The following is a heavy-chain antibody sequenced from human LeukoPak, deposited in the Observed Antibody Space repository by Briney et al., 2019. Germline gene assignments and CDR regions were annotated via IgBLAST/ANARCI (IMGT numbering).Heavy chain of an antibody. Sequence: SETLSLTCAVYGGSFSGFYWSWIRQPPGKGLEWIGEINHSGSTNYNPSLKSRVTISVDTSKNQFSLKLSSVTAADTAVYYCARSYRQQPTYWGQGTLVTVSS. D-gene: IGHD6-13*01. J-gene: IGHJ4*02. CDR2: INHSGST. CDR1: GGSFSGFY. V-gene: IGHV4-34*01. CDR3: ARSYRQQPTY.